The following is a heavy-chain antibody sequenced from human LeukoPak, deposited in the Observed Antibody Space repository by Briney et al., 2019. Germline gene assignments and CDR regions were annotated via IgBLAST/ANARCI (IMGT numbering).Heavy chain of an antibody. Sequence: PGGSLRLSCAASGFTFSSYGMHWVRQAPGKGLEWVAFIRYDGSNKYYADSVKGRFTISRDNSKNTQYLQMNSLRAEDTAVYYCAKAGDSSGYFDYWGQGTLVTVSS. V-gene: IGHV3-30*02. D-gene: IGHD3-22*01. J-gene: IGHJ4*02. CDR1: GFTFSSYG. CDR3: AKAGDSSGYFDY. CDR2: IRYDGSNK.